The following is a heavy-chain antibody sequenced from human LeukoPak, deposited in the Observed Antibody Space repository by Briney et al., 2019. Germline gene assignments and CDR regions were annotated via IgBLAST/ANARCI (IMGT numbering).Heavy chain of an antibody. CDR3: ATALEMATINPTPTFDY. D-gene: IGHD5-24*01. CDR2: ITPIFGTA. V-gene: IGHV1-69*13. Sequence: SVKVSCKASGGTFSSYAMSWVRQAPGQGLEWMGGITPIFGTANYAQKFQGRVTITADESTSTAYMELSSLRSEDTAVYYCATALEMATINPTPTFDYWGQGTLVTVSS. CDR1: GGTFSSYA. J-gene: IGHJ4*02.